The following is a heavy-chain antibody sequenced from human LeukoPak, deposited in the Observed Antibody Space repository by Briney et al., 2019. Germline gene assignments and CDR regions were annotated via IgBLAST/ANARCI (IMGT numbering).Heavy chain of an antibody. J-gene: IGHJ4*02. CDR2: IYYSGST. CDR3: AREGGYKVDY. Sequence: SETLSLPCTVSGGSISSGASYWRWIRQPPGKGLEWIGYIYYSGSTYYNPSLKSRVTISAHTSKNRFSLKLSSVTAADTAVYYCAREGGYKVDYWGQGTLVTVSS. D-gene: IGHD5-24*01. CDR1: GGSISSGASY. V-gene: IGHV4-30-4*01.